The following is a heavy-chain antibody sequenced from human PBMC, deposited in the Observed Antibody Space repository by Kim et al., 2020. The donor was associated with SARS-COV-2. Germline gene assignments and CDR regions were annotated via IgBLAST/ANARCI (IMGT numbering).Heavy chain of an antibody. J-gene: IGHJ6*02. V-gene: IGHV3-30*18. D-gene: IGHD3-3*01. CDR1: GFTFRTYG. CDR3: AKGPIGDFWSRYGYGMDG. Sequence: GGSLRLSCATSGFTFRTYGMHWVRQAPGKGLEWVAILSFDGTKSHYADSVTGRFTATRDNVKNMLFLEMISLRPDDTAVYYCAKGPIGDFWSRYGYGMDGWGQGTTVTVSS. CDR2: LSFDGTKS.